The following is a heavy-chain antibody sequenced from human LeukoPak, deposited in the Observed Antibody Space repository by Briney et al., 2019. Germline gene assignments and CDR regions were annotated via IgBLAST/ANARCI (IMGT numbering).Heavy chain of an antibody. CDR3: ARVDTEVGGTYREFDY. Sequence: SETLSLTCAAYGGSFSGYYWSWIRQPPGKGLEWIGEINHSGSTNYNPSLKSRVTISVDTSKNQFSLKLNSVTAADTTVYYCARVDTEVGGTYREFDYWGQGTLVTVSS. D-gene: IGHD1-26*01. CDR2: INHSGST. V-gene: IGHV4-34*01. CDR1: GGSFSGYY. J-gene: IGHJ4*02.